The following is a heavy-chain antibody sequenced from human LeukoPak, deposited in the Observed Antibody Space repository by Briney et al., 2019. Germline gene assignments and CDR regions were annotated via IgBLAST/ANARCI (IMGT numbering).Heavy chain of an antibody. CDR3: ASGDSGYDYYFDY. CDR2: INPNRGGT. Sequence: ASVRVSCKASGYTFTGYYMHWVRQAPGQGLEWMGRINPNRGGTNYAQKFHGRVTMTRDTSISTAYMELGRLRSDDTAVYYCASGDSGYDYYFDYWGQGTLVTVSS. V-gene: IGHV1-2*06. J-gene: IGHJ4*02. CDR1: GYTFTGYY. D-gene: IGHD5-12*01.